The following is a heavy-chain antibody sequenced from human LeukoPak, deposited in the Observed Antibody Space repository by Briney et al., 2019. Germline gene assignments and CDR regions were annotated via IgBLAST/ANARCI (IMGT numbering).Heavy chain of an antibody. CDR3: ARSWRVSRYDLWSGYFAASDI. J-gene: IGHJ3*02. CDR1: GFTFDDYG. D-gene: IGHD3-3*01. Sequence: RSGGSLRLSCAASGFTFDDYGMSWVRQVPGKGLEWVSNINWNGERTAYADSVKGRFTISRDNAKNSLYLQMNSLRAEDTAFYYCARSWRVSRYDLWSGYFAASDIWGQGTMVAVSS. V-gene: IGHV3-20*04. CDR2: INWNGERT.